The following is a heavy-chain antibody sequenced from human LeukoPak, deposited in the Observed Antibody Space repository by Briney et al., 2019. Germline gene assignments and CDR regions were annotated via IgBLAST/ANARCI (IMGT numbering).Heavy chain of an antibody. CDR3: ARDEGDILTGYCPY. Sequence: GGSLRLSCAASGFTFSSYATHWVRQAPGKGLEWVAVISYDGSNKYYADSVKGRFTISRDNSKNTLYLQMNSLRAEDTAVYYCARDEGDILTGYCPYWGQGTLVTVSS. D-gene: IGHD3-9*01. CDR1: GFTFSSYA. J-gene: IGHJ4*02. CDR2: ISYDGSNK. V-gene: IGHV3-30*04.